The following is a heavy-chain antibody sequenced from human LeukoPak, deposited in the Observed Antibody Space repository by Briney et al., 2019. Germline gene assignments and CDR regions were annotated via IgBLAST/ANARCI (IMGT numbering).Heavy chain of an antibody. V-gene: IGHV3-15*01. Sequence: GGSLRLSCAASAFTFTNAWMTWVRQAPGEGLEWVGRIKSKGDGETTDYAEPVKGRFSMSRDDSAATMYLQMYGLEAEDTAVYYCTTDRGLTMIRGVLVGWGQGALVTVSS. J-gene: IGHJ4*02. CDR1: AFTFTNAW. CDR3: TTDRGLTMIRGVLVG. D-gene: IGHD3-10*01. CDR2: IKSKGDGETT.